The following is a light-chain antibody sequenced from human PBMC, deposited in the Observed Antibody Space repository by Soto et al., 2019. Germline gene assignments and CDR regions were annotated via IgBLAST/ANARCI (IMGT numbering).Light chain of an antibody. V-gene: IGKV1-39*01. CDR2: SAS. Sequence: DIHMTQSPSSLSASVGYTFTITCRASQSISMYLSWYQKKKGKAPKLLIYSASILQSGVPSRLSGSGFGTDLTITINSMKNEDFEGYQCQQSYDMTWTFGHGTKVDIK. CDR1: QSISMY. CDR3: QQSYDMTWT. J-gene: IGKJ1*01.